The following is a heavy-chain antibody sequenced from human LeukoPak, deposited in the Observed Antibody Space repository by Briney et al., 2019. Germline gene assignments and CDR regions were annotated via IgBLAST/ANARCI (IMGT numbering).Heavy chain of an antibody. V-gene: IGHV3-7*01. CDR2: MNLDGSEK. D-gene: IGHD3/OR15-3a*01. CDR3: ARDDGFSCYSY. J-gene: IGHJ4*02. Sequence: GGSLRLSCAASGFTFSNYWMTWVRQAPGKGLEWVANMNLDGSEKYHVDSVKGRFIISRDNAKNSLYLQMSSLTAEDTAICYCARDDGFSCYSYWGQGTLVTVSS. CDR1: GFTFSNYW.